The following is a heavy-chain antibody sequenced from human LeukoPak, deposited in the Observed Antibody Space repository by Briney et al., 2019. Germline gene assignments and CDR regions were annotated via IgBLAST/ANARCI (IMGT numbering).Heavy chain of an antibody. Sequence: GGSLRLSCAASGFTFSSYAMSWVRQAPGKGLEWVSAISGSGGSTYYADSVKGRFTISRDNSKNTLYLQMNSLRAEDTAVYYCAKEDYDFWSGQHKDNWFDPWGQGTLVTVSS. CDR1: GFTFSSYA. D-gene: IGHD3-3*01. V-gene: IGHV3-23*01. CDR3: AKEDYDFWSGQHKDNWFDP. CDR2: ISGSGGST. J-gene: IGHJ5*02.